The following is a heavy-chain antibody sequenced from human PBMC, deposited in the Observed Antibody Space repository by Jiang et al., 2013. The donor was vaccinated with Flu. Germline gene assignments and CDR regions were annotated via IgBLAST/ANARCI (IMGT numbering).Heavy chain of an antibody. D-gene: IGHD3-22*01. J-gene: IGHJ5*02. V-gene: IGHV1-69*01. CDR2: IIPIFGTA. CDR1: GGTFSSYA. CDR3: ANTPRSGYYAHDNWFDP. Sequence: PGSSVKVSCKASGGTFSSYAISWVRQAPGQGLEWMGGIIPIFGTANYAQKFQGRVTITADESTSTAYMELSSLRSEDTAVYYCANTPRSGYYAHDNWFDPWGQGTLVTVSS.